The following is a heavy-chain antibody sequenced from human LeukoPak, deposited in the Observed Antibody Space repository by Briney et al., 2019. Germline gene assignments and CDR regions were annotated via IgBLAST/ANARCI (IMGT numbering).Heavy chain of an antibody. D-gene: IGHD5-18*01. V-gene: IGHV4-59*01. CDR2: IYYSGST. CDR1: GGSFSGYY. CDR3: ARTTEGGYTYDYFYYYYMDV. J-gene: IGHJ6*03. Sequence: PSETLSLTCAVYGGSFSGYYWSWIRQPPGKGLEWIGYIYYSGSTNYNPSLKSRVTISVDTSKNQFSLKLSSVTAADTAVYYCARTTEGGYTYDYFYYYYMDVWGKGTTVTVSS.